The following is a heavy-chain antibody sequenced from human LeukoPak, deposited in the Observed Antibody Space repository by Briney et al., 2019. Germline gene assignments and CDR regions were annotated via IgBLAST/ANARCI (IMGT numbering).Heavy chain of an antibody. V-gene: IGHV1-8*01. Sequence: ASVKVSCKASGYSFISYDINWVRQATGQGLEWLGWMNPNSGSTGYAQKFQGRVSMTRDTSISTAYMGLSSLGSDDTAVYYCARNLARTGDFDYWGQGTLLTVSS. CDR1: GYSFISYD. D-gene: IGHD5-12*01. J-gene: IGHJ4*02. CDR2: MNPNSGST. CDR3: ARNLARTGDFDY.